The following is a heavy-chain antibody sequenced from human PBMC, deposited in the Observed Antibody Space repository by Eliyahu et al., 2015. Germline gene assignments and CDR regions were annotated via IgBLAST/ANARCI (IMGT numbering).Heavy chain of an antibody. V-gene: IGHV3-48*03. CDR3: ARMVGLRSGSYGKVD. Sequence: EVQLVESGGGLVQPGGSLRXSCAASXFXLRSYEMNWVRQAPGKGPEWVSYXDSSGSTMYYADSVKGRFTISRDNAKNSLYLQMNSLRAEDSALYYCARMVGLRSGSYGKVDWGQGTLVTVSS. D-gene: IGHD3-16*01. CDR2: XDSSGSTM. CDR1: XFXLRSYE. J-gene: IGHJ4*02.